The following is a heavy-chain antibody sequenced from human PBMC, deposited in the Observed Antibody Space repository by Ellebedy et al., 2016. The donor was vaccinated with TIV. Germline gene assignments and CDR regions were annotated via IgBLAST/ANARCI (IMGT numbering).Heavy chain of an antibody. V-gene: IGHV4-61*01. D-gene: IGHD3/OR15-3a*01. CDR1: GGSVSSGSYY. J-gene: IGHJ3*02. Sequence: SETLSLXXTASGGSVSSGSYYWTWIRQPPGKGLEWIVYIYYSGSTKYNPSLKSRLTISLDRSKNQFSLKLSSLTAADTAVYFCTNGRNADAFDIWGQGTMVTVSS. CDR2: IYYSGST. CDR3: TNGRNADAFDI.